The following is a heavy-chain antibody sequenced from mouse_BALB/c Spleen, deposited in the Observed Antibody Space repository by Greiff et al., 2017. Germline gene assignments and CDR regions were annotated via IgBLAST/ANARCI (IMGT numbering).Heavy chain of an antibody. D-gene: IGHD1-2*01. CDR3: ARGALITTRAMDY. CDR1: GFSLTSYG. V-gene: IGHV2-6-2*01. CDR2: IWSDGST. J-gene: IGHJ4*01. Sequence: VKLQESGPDLVAPSQSLSITCTVSGFSLTSYGVHWVRQPPGKGLEWLVVIWSDGSTTYNSALKSRLSISKDNSKSQVFLKMNSLQTDDTAMYYCARGALITTRAMDYWGQGTSVTVSS.